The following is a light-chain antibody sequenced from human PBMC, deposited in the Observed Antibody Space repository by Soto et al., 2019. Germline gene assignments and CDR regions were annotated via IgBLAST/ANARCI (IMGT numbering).Light chain of an antibody. CDR2: GAS. V-gene: IGKV3-15*01. Sequence: EIVLTQSPGTLSLSPGERASLSCRASQSVSSINLAWYQQKPGQAPRLLIYGASTRATGIPARFSGSGSGTEFTLTISSLQSEDFAVYYCHQYNNWPPAFGQGTKVDIK. CDR3: HQYNNWPPA. J-gene: IGKJ1*01. CDR1: QSVSSIN.